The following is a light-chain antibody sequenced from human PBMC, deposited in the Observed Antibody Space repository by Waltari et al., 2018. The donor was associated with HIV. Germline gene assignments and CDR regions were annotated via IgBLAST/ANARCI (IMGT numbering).Light chain of an antibody. CDR1: QSVSSN. CDR2: GAS. V-gene: IGKV3-15*01. J-gene: IGKJ4*01. Sequence: EIVMTQSPATLSVSPGERATLSCRASQSVSSNLAWYQQKPGQAPRLLIYGASTRATGIPARFSGSGSGTEFTLTISSLQSEDFAVYYCQQYNNWPLAALTFGGGTKVEIK. CDR3: QQYNNWPLAALT.